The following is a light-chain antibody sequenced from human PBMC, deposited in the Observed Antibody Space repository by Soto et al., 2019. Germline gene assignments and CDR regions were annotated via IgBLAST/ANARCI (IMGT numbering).Light chain of an antibody. V-gene: IGLV2-8*01. CDR1: SSDVGGYNY. CDR2: EVT. CDR3: SSYAGRNNFYV. J-gene: IGLJ1*01. Sequence: QPVLTQPPSASGSPGQSITISCTGTSSDVGGYNYVSWYQQHPGKAPKLMIYEVTKRPSGVPDRFSGSKSGNTASLTVSGLQAEDEADYYCSSYAGRNNFYVFGTGTKVTVL.